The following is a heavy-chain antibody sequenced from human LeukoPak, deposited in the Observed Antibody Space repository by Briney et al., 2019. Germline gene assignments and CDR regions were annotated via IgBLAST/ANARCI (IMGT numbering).Heavy chain of an antibody. CDR1: GFTFSSYS. Sequence: PGGSLRLSCAASGFTFSSYSMNWVRQAPGKGLEWVSYISSSSSTIYYADSVKGRFTISRDNAKNSLYLQMNSLRAEDAAVYYCTKGSAITPLAWFDPWGQGTLVTVSS. J-gene: IGHJ5*02. D-gene: IGHD5/OR15-5a*01. CDR2: ISSSSSTI. V-gene: IGHV3-48*01. CDR3: TKGSAITPLAWFDP.